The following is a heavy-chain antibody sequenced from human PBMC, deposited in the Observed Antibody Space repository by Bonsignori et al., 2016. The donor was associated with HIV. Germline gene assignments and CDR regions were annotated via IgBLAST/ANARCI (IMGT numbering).Heavy chain of an antibody. Sequence: EVQLVQSGAAVKKPGDSLKISCEASGYDFTNYWIGWVRQMPGKGLEWMGIFHPGDSETRYSPSFQGQVTLSGDKSINTAYLQWSGLQASDTAIFYCARLVSYCSGGTCFTTYNWFDSWGQGTLVTV. CDR3: ARLVSYCSGGTCFTTYNWFDS. CDR2: FHPGDSET. CDR1: GYDFTNYW. V-gene: IGHV5-51*01. J-gene: IGHJ5*01. D-gene: IGHD2-15*01.